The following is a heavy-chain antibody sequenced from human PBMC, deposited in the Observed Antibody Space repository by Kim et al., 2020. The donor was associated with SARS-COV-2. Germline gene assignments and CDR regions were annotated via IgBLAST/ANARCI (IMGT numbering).Heavy chain of an antibody. V-gene: IGHV4-31*03. CDR2: IYYSGST. D-gene: IGHD5-12*01. J-gene: IGHJ4*02. CDR3: ARERSGYDSVFDY. CDR1: GGSISSGGYY. Sequence: SETLSLTCTVSGGSISSGGYYWSWIRQHPGKGLEWIGYIYYSGSTYYNPSLKSRVTISVDTSKNQFSLKLSSVTAADTAVYYCARERSGYDSVFDYWGQGTLVTVSS.